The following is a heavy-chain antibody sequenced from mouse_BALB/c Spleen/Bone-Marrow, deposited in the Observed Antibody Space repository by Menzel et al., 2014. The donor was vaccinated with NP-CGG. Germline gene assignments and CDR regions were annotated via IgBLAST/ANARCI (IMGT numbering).Heavy chain of an antibody. V-gene: IGHV2-5*01. Sequence: VKLQESGPGLVQPSQSLSITCTVSGFSLTSYGVHWVRQSPGKGLEWLGVIWRGGSTDYNAAFMSRLSITKDNSKSQVFFKMNSLQADDTAIYYRAKNGELGYYCDYWGQGTTLPVSS. CDR2: IWRGGST. CDR3: AKNGELGYYCDY. J-gene: IGHJ2*01. D-gene: IGHD4-1*01. CDR1: GFSLTSYG.